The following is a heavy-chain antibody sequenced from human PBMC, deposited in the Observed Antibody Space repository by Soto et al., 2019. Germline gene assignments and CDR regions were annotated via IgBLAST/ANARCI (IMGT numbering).Heavy chain of an antibody. CDR1: GYTLTELS. D-gene: IGHD3-3*01. J-gene: IGHJ6*02. CDR2: FDPEDGET. Sequence: GASVKVSCKVSGYTLTELSMHWVRQAPGKGLEWMGGFDPEDGETIYAQKFQGRVTMTEDTSTDTAYMELSSLRSEDTAVYYCAKRSGYYRDYYGMDVWAQGTTVTVSS. V-gene: IGHV1-24*01. CDR3: AKRSGYYRDYYGMDV.